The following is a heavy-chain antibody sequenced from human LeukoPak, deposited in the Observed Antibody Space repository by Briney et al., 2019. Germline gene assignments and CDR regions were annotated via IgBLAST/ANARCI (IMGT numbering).Heavy chain of an antibody. V-gene: IGHV1-2*02. D-gene: IGHD3-9*01. Sequence: ASVKVSCKTSGYTFTGYYMHWVRQAPGQGLEWMGWINPNSGGTNYAQKFQGRVTMTTDTSTSTAYVELRSLRSDDTAVYYCARDKNDILTGNRPDPQGGYYYYGMDVWGQGTTVSVSS. CDR1: GYTFTGYY. CDR3: ARDKNDILTGNRPDPQGGYYYYGMDV. J-gene: IGHJ6*02. CDR2: INPNSGGT.